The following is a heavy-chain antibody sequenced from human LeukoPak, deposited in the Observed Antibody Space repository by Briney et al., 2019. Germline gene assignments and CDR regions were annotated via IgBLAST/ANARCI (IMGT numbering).Heavy chain of an antibody. CDR2: IYTSGST. CDR3: ARGSGWFGELSYSYYDYGGMDV. V-gene: IGHV4-61*02. D-gene: IGHD3-10*01. J-gene: IGHJ6*02. Sequence: SQTLSLTCTVSGGSISSGSYYWSWIRQPAGKGLEWIGRIYTSGSTNYNPSLKSRVTISVDTSKNQFSLKLSSVTAADTAVYYWARGSGWFGELSYSYYDYGGMDVWGQGTTVTVSS. CDR1: GGSISSGSYY.